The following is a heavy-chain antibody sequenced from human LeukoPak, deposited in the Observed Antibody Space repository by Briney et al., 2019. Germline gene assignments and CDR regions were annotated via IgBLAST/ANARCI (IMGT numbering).Heavy chain of an antibody. D-gene: IGHD3-22*01. J-gene: IGHJ4*02. CDR3: ARDFGHYYDSSGSGYYFDY. CDR2: IIPIFGTA. V-gene: IGHV1-69*05. CDR1: GGTFSSYA. Sequence: SVKVSCKASGGTFSSYAISWVRQAPGQGLEWMGRIIPIFGTANYAQKFQGRVTITTDESTSTAYMELSSLRSEDTAVYYCARDFGHYYDSSGSGYYFDYWGQGTLVTVPS.